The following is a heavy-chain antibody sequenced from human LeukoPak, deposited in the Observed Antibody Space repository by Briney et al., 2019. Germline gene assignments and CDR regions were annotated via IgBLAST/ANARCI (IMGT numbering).Heavy chain of an antibody. V-gene: IGHV4-59*01. Sequence: SETLSLTCTVSGDSISNYYWTWIRQPPGKGLEWIGYIYFSGSTNYNPSLKTRVTMSVDTSKNQFSLKLSSVTAADTAMYYCARGEDRGGYYLGSWFDPWGQGTLVTVS. D-gene: IGHD3-22*01. J-gene: IGHJ5*02. CDR3: ARGEDRGGYYLGSWFDP. CDR1: GDSISNYY. CDR2: IYFSGST.